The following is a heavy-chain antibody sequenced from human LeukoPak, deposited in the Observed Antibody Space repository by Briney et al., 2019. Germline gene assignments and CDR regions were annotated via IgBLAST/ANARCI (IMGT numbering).Heavy chain of an antibody. J-gene: IGHJ6*03. CDR2: INPSGGST. CDR3: AAAMVRGVIITAAFPYYYYMDV. D-gene: IGHD3-10*01. V-gene: IGHV1-46*01. CDR1: GFTFTTYY. Sequence: GASVKVSCKASGFTFTTYYMHWVRQAPGQGLEWMGIINPSGGSTSYTQKFQGRVTMTRDMSTSTVYMELSSLRSEDTAVYYCAAAMVRGVIITAAFPYYYYMDVWGKGTTVTVSS.